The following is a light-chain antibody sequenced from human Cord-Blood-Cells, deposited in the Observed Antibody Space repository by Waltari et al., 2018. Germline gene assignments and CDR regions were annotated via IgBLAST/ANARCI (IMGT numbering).Light chain of an antibody. CDR3: QQRSNWPRA. J-gene: IGKJ4*01. V-gene: IGKV3-11*01. CDR2: DAS. CDR1: QSVSSY. Sequence: EIVLTQSPATLSLSPGERAPLSCRASQSVSSYLAWYQQKPGQAPRLLIYDASNRATGIPARFSGSGSGTDFTLTISSLEPEDFAVYYGQQRSNWPRAFGGGTKVEIK.